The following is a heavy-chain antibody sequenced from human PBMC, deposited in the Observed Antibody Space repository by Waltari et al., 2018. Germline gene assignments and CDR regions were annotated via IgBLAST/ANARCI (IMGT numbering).Heavy chain of an antibody. CDR1: GFTFSSYW. D-gene: IGHD1-26*01. V-gene: IGHV3-7*01. Sequence: EVQLVESGGGLVQPGGSLRLSCAASGFTFSSYWMIWVRQATGKGLEWVAKIKKDGSETKYVDSVKGRFTISRNNANNSLSLQMNNLRVEDTAVYYCARELSWSGRDYWGQGTLVTVSS. CDR3: ARELSWSGRDY. CDR2: IKKDGSET. J-gene: IGHJ4*02.